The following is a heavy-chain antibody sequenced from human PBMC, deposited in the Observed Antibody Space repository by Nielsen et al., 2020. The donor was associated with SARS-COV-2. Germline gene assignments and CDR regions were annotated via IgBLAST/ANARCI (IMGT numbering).Heavy chain of an antibody. CDR2: ISWNSGSI. V-gene: IGHV3-9*01. D-gene: IGHD3-16*02. CDR3: AKDLITFGGVISS. CDR1: GFTFDDYA. J-gene: IGHJ4*02. Sequence: SLKISCAASGFTFDDYAMHWVRQAPGKGLEWVSGISWNSGSIGYADSVKGRFTISRDNAENSLYLQMNSLRAEDTALYYCAKDLITFGGVISSWGQGTLVTVSS.